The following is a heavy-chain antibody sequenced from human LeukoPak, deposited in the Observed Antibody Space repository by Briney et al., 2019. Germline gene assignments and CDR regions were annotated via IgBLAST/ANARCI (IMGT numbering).Heavy chain of an antibody. D-gene: IGHD3-22*01. Sequence: PGGSLRLSCSASGITFSSYSMNWVRQAPGKGLEWVSYISSSGTKIQYADSVKGRFTISRDNAKNSLYLQMNSLRVEDTAVYYCARDRFDSSGYVEYWGQGTLVTVSS. V-gene: IGHV3-48*04. CDR3: ARDRFDSSGYVEY. J-gene: IGHJ4*02. CDR2: ISSSGTKI. CDR1: GITFSSYS.